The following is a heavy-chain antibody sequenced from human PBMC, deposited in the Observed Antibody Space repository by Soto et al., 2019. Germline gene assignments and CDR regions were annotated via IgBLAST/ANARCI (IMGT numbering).Heavy chain of an antibody. CDR2: IKSKTDGGTT. CDR1: GFTFSNAW. CDR3: TTVYYYDSSGYYDSFGFKSH. D-gene: IGHD3-22*01. J-gene: IGHJ4*02. V-gene: IGHV3-15*01. Sequence: PGGSLRLSCAASGFTFSNAWMSWVRQAPGKGLEWVGRIKSKTDGGTTDYAAPVKGRFTISRDDSKNTLYLQMNSLKTEDTAVYYCTTVYYYDSSGYYDSFGFKSHWGQGTLVTVSS.